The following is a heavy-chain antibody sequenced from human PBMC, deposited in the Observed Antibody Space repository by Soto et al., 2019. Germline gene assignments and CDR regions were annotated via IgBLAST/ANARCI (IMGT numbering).Heavy chain of an antibody. Sequence: QVQLQESGPGLVKPSETLSLTCTVSGGSISSYYWNWIRQPPGKGLEWIGYIYYSGSTNYNPSLKSRVTISVDTSKNQFSLKLSSVTAADTAVYYCARRAVTSPYYYYYVDVGGKGTTVTVSS. CDR1: GGSISSYY. D-gene: IGHD4-17*01. CDR3: ARRAVTSPYYYYYVDV. CDR2: IYYSGST. J-gene: IGHJ6*03. V-gene: IGHV4-59*08.